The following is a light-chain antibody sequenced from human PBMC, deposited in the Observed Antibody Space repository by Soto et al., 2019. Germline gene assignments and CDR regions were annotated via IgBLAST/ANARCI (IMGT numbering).Light chain of an antibody. J-gene: IGKJ2*01. CDR1: QSVYSY. Sequence: EVVLTQSPATLSLSPGERATLTCRASQSVYSYLAWYQQKPGRAPRLLIYGASNRATGIPNRFSGSGSGTDFTLIINRLEPEDVAIYYCQQYGHSPYTFGQGTKVDIK. CDR3: QQYGHSPYT. CDR2: GAS. V-gene: IGKV3-11*01.